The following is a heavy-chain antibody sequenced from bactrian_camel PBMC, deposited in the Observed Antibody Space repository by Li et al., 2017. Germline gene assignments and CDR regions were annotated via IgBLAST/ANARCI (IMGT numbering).Heavy chain of an antibody. D-gene: IGHD1*01. CDR1: RADR. V-gene: IGHV3-3*01. J-gene: IGHJ4*01. CDR3: AAAWTHWRGNCPGGFTSSSYND. Sequence: QVQLVESGGGSVPTGGSLVLTCVISRADRMGWFRQAPGKEPEGAAAQRDAATYYADSVKGRFSISQDNAKRTVYLQMNSLKPEDTGMYYCAAAWTHWRGNCPGGFTSSSYNDWGQGTQVTVS. CDR2: QRDAAT.